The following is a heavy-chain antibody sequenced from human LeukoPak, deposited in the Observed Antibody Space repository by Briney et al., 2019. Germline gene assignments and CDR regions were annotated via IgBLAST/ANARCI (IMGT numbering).Heavy chain of an antibody. CDR2: TRNKANSYTT. CDR3: ARPSFSTSSGNPSDY. V-gene: IGHV3-72*01. CDR1: GFTFSDHY. J-gene: IGHJ4*02. Sequence: GGSLRLSCAASGFTFSDHYMDWVRQAPGEGLEWVGRTRNKANSYTTEYAASVKGRFTISRDDSKNSLYLQMNSLKTEDTAVYYCARPSFSTSSGNPSDYWGQGTLVTVSS. D-gene: IGHD3-10*01.